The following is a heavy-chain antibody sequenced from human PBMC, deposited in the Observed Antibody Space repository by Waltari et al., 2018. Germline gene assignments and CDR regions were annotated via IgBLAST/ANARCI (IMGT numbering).Heavy chain of an antibody. Sequence: QVQLVQSGAEVKKPGSSVKVSCKASGGTFSSYTISWVRQAPGQGLEWMGRSIPILGIANYAQKFQGRVTITADKSTSTAYMELSSLRSEDTAVYYCARGEGPGAFDIWGQGTMVTVSS. CDR3: ARGEGPGAFDI. D-gene: IGHD3-10*01. CDR1: GGTFSSYT. CDR2: SIPILGIA. J-gene: IGHJ3*02. V-gene: IGHV1-69*02.